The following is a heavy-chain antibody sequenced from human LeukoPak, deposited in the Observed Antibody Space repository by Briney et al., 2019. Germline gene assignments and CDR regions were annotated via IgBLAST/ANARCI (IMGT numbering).Heavy chain of an antibody. CDR2: IYYSGST. CDR1: GGSISSGGYY. J-gene: IGHJ5*02. Sequence: SETLSLTCTVSGGSISSGGYYWSWIRQHPGKGLEWIGYIYYSGSTYYNPSLKSRVTISVDTSKNQFSLKLSSVTAADTAVYYCARDLDGDCVGWFDPWGQGTLVTVSS. D-gene: IGHD2-21*02. V-gene: IGHV4-31*03. CDR3: ARDLDGDCVGWFDP.